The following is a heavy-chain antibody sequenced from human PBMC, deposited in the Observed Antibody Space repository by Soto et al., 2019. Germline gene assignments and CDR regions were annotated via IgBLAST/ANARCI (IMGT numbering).Heavy chain of an antibody. Sequence: QVQLVLSGAEVKKPGASVKVSCKASGYTFTSYGISWVRQAPGQGLKWMGWISAYNGNTNYAQKLQGRVTMTTDTSTSTAYMELRSLRSDDTAVYYCARDGGPPSKWSDIVVVPAVIMDVWGQGTTVTVSS. CDR2: ISAYNGNT. J-gene: IGHJ6*02. CDR1: GYTFTSYG. D-gene: IGHD2-2*01. V-gene: IGHV1-18*01. CDR3: ARDGGPPSKWSDIVVVPAVIMDV.